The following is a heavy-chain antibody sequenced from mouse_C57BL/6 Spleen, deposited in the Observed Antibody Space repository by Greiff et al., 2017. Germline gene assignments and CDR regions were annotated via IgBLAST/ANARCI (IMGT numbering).Heavy chain of an antibody. D-gene: IGHD4-1*01. CDR2: IHPNSGST. V-gene: IGHV1-64*01. J-gene: IGHJ2*01. CDR3: ARSVRALTGDY. Sequence: VQLQQPGAELVKPGASVKLSCKASGYTFTSYWMHWVKQRPGQGLEWIGMIHPNSGSTNYNEKFKSKATLTVDKSSSTAYMQLSSLTSEDSAVYYCARSVRALTGDYWGQGTTLTVSS. CDR1: GYTFTSYW.